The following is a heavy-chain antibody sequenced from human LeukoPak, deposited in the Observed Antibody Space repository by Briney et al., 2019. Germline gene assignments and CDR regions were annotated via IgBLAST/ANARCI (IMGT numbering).Heavy chain of an antibody. CDR2: MNPNSGNT. D-gene: IGHD5-18*01. CDR1: GYTFTSYD. Sequence: GASVKVSCKASGYTFTSYDINWVRQATGQGLEWMGWMNPNSGNTGYAQKFQGRVTMTRNTSISTAYMELSSLRSKDTAVYYCARDNGGTAMAYYYYYYMDVWGKGTTVTISS. J-gene: IGHJ6*03. V-gene: IGHV1-8*01. CDR3: ARDNGGTAMAYYYYYYMDV.